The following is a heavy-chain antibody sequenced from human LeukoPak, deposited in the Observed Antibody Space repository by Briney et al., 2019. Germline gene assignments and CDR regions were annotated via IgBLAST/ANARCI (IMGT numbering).Heavy chain of an antibody. CDR1: GGSISNYY. CDR2: IYYGGTT. J-gene: IGHJ5*02. CDR3: ASGYQIVS. D-gene: IGHD2/OR15-2a*01. V-gene: IGHV4-59*01. Sequence: PETLSLTCTVSGGSISNYYWSWIRQPPGKGLEWIGYIYYGGTTDYSPSLKSRVTISVDTSKNQFSLTVRSVTAADTAVYYCASGYQIVSWGQGTLVSVSS.